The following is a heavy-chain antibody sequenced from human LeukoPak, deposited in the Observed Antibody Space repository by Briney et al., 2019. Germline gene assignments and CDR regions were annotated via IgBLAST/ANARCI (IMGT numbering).Heavy chain of an antibody. Sequence: PGGSLRLSCAASGFTFSSYSMNWVRQAPGKGLEWVSSISSSSSYIYYADSVKGRFTIPRDNAKNSLYLQMNSLRAEDTAVYYCARDAMVRGVRGIDYWGQGTLVTVSS. J-gene: IGHJ4*02. D-gene: IGHD3-10*01. CDR2: ISSSSSYI. CDR1: GFTFSSYS. V-gene: IGHV3-21*01. CDR3: ARDAMVRGVRGIDY.